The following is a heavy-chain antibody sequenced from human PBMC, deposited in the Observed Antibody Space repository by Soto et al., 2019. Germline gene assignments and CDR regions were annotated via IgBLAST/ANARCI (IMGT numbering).Heavy chain of an antibody. CDR2: ISAYNGNT. V-gene: IGHV1-18*01. J-gene: IGHJ6*03. Sequence: QVQLVQSGAEVKKPGASVKVSCKASGYTFTSYGISWVRQAPGQGLEWMGWISAYNGNTNYAQKLQGRVTMTTDTATSTAYMKLRSLRSDDTAVYYCARSHSSYDHYYYYYMDVWGKGTTVTVSS. D-gene: IGHD5-12*01. CDR1: GYTFTSYG. CDR3: ARSHSSYDHYYYYYMDV.